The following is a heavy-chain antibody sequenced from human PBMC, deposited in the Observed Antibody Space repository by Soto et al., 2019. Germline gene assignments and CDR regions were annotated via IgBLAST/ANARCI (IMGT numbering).Heavy chain of an antibody. V-gene: IGHV3-30*13. D-gene: IGHD5-18*01. CDR1: GFTFSSYG. Sequence: QAQLVESGGGVVQPGRSLRLSCAASGFTFSSYGMHWVRQAPGTXLXWVAVISYDGGLQHYADSVKGRFTISRDNSKNMVLLQMNSLRAEDTAVYYCVSDRGYGHASVPYSWGQGTLVSVSS. CDR2: ISYDGGLQ. J-gene: IGHJ4*02. CDR3: VSDRGYGHASVPYS.